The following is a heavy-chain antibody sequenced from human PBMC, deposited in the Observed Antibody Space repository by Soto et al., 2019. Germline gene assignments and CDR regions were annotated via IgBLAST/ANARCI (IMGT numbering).Heavy chain of an antibody. CDR1: GGSFSGYY. V-gene: IGHV4-34*01. CDR3: ARGSVQVDRNMITFGGVIDSFDY. J-gene: IGHJ4*02. D-gene: IGHD3-16*02. Sequence: SETLSLTCAVYGGSFSGYYWSWIRQPPGKGLEWIGEINHSGSTNYNPSLKSRVTISVDTSKNQFSLKLSSVTAADTAVYYCARGSVQVDRNMITFGGVIDSFDYWGQGTLVTVSS. CDR2: INHSGST.